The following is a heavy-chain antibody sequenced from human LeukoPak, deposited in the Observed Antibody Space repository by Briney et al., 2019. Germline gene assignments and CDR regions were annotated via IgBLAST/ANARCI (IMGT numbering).Heavy chain of an antibody. CDR2: VHNDGSSK. V-gene: IGHV3-33*08. CDR3: ATGGGQYYDY. D-gene: IGHD3-22*01. J-gene: IGHJ4*02. CDR1: GFTFSSYW. Sequence: GGSLRLSCAASGFTFSSYWMSWVRQAPGKGLEWVAVVHNDGSSKYYADSVKGRFTISRDNSKNTLYVQMDSLRVEDTAVYYCATGGGQYYDYWGQGTLVTVSS.